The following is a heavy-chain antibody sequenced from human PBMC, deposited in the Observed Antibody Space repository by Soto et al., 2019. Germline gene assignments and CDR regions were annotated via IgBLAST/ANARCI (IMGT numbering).Heavy chain of an antibody. CDR3: ARVGIAARLFDAFDI. CDR2: INANSGNT. V-gene: IGHV1-18*01. Sequence: ASVKVSCKASGYTFTSYGISWVRQAPGQGLEWMGWINANSGNTNYAQKLQGWVTMTTDTSISTAYMELSRLRSDDTAVYYCARVGIAARLFDAFDIWGQGTMVTVSS. D-gene: IGHD6-6*01. CDR1: GYTFTSYG. J-gene: IGHJ3*02.